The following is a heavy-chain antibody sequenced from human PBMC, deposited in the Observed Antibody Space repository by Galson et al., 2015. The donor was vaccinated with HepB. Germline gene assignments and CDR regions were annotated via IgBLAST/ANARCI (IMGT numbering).Heavy chain of an antibody. Sequence: SLRLSCAASGFTFSSYGLHWVRQAPGKGLEWVAVISYDGSNEHYADSVRGRFTISRDNSKNTLYLQMNSLRAEDTAVYYCATYSYGSGQPQNNWLDPWGQGTLVTVSS. CDR3: ATYSYGSGQPQNNWLDP. V-gene: IGHV3-30*03. CDR2: ISYDGSNE. J-gene: IGHJ5*02. CDR1: GFTFSSYG. D-gene: IGHD3-10*01.